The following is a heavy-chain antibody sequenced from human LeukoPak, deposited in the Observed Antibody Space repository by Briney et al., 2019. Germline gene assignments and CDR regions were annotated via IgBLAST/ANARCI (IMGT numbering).Heavy chain of an antibody. CDR3: ARAFGSGSYYTYDYYYGMDV. CDR2: IYYSGST. V-gene: IGHV4-59*01. D-gene: IGHD3-10*01. Sequence: SETLSLTCTVSGGSISSYYWSWIRQPPGKGLEWIGYIYYSGSTNYNPSLKSRVTISVDTSKNRFSLKLSSVTAADTAVYYCARAFGSGSYYTYDYYYGMDVWGKGTTVTVSS. CDR1: GGSISSYY. J-gene: IGHJ6*04.